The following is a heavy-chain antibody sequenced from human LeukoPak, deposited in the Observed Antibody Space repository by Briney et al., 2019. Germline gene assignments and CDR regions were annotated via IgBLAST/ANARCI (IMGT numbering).Heavy chain of an antibody. V-gene: IGHV4-39*07. CDR2: ISYTGAT. Sequence: SETPSLTCSVSGGSVDSNYYYWGWIRQPPGKGLEWIGSISYTGATHYSPSLESRVTISLDTSKNQFSLKLASVTPADTAVYYCAREGTRWADENWFDPWGQGSLVIVSS. CDR1: GGSVDSNYYY. D-gene: IGHD1-26*01. J-gene: IGHJ5*02. CDR3: AREGTRWADENWFDP.